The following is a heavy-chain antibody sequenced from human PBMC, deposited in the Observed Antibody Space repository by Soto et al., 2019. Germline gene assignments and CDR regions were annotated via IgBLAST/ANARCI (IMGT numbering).Heavy chain of an antibody. CDR2: ISGSGGST. CDR3: AKDRGAARPNGKDV. D-gene: IGHD6-6*01. J-gene: IGHJ6*02. V-gene: IGHV3-23*01. Sequence: GGSLRLSCAASGFTFSSYAMSWVRQAPGKGLEWVSAISGSGGSTYYADSVKGRFTISRDNSKNTLYLQMNSLRAEDTAVYSCAKDRGAARPNGKDVWGQGTTVTVS. CDR1: GFTFSSYA.